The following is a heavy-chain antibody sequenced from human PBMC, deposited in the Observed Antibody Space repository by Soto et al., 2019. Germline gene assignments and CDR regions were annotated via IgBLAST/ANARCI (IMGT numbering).Heavy chain of an antibody. Sequence: GGSLRLSCEASGFTFENHGMSWVRRAPGKGLEWLSGINWNGDSSVYADSVKGRFTISRDNAKNSLYLQMNSLRAEDTAFYYCVRVKTRNNVYYFDSWGQGTLGTGAS. CDR3: VRVKTRNNVYYFDS. CDR1: GFTFENHG. CDR2: INWNGDSS. V-gene: IGHV3-20*04. J-gene: IGHJ4*02. D-gene: IGHD1-1*01.